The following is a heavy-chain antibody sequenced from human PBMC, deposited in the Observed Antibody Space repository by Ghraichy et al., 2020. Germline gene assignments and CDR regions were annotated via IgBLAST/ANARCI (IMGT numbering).Heavy chain of an antibody. CDR2: ISGSGGST. CDR1: GFTFSSYA. Sequence: GGSLRLSCAASGFTFSSYAMSWVRQAPGKGLEWVSAISGSGGSTYYADSVKGRFTISRDNSKNTLYLQMNSLRAEDTAVYYCAKLGIVVVPAAKGGNSDAFDIWGQGTMVTVSS. D-gene: IGHD2-2*01. CDR3: AKLGIVVVPAAKGGNSDAFDI. V-gene: IGHV3-23*01. J-gene: IGHJ3*02.